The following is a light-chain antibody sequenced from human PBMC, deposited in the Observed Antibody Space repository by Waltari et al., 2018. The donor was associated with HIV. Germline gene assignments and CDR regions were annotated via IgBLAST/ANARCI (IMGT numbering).Light chain of an antibody. V-gene: IGKV4-1*01. J-gene: IGKJ2*01. Sequence: IVTTQSPDSLAVTLGERANITCKSSQSVLYSFNNRNYLAWYQQKPGQPPNLLIYWASTRESGVPDRFSGGGSGTDFSLTISSLQAEDVAVYYCQQYYSTPPYTFGQGTKLEMK. CDR2: WAS. CDR3: QQYYSTPPYT. CDR1: QSVLYSFNNRNY.